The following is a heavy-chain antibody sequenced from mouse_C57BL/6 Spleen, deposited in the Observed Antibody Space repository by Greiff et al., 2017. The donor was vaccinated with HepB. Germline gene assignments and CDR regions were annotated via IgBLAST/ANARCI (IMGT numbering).Heavy chain of an antibody. CDR2: IDPENGDT. Sequence: VQLQQSGAELVRPGASVKLSCTASGFNIKDDYMHWVKQRPEQGLEWIGWIDPENGDTEYASKFQGKATITAGTSSNTAYLQLSSLTSEDTAVYYCTNYGSRMCWFAYWGQGTLVTVSA. CDR3: TNYGSRMCWFAY. V-gene: IGHV14-4*01. CDR1: GFNIKDDY. J-gene: IGHJ3*01. D-gene: IGHD1-1*01.